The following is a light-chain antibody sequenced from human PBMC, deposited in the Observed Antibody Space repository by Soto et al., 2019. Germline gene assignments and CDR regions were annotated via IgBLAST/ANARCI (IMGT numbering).Light chain of an antibody. Sequence: IVMTQSPDSLTASLGELSTINCKSIQSFLYKSNNKNYLGWYQQKPGQPHKILIYWAYTRESGVNDRFSGSGSGTDFTLTIRSMQAEDGAVYYCKKYYSTQINLGKGTRLEI. CDR2: WAY. CDR3: KKYYSTQIN. CDR1: QSFLYKSNNKNY. V-gene: IGKV4-1*01. J-gene: IGKJ5*01.